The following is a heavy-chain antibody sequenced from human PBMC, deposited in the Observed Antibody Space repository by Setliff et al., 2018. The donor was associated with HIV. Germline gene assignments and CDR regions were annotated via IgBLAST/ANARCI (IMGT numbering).Heavy chain of an antibody. D-gene: IGHD1-26*01. CDR2: INCYSGDS. Sequence: ASVKVSCKASGYSFFSYSITWVRQAPGQGLEWVGWINCYSGDSKFPEKLQGRITMTADTSTSTAYMELRNLTSDDTAMYYCARATYSGSPNPPQDYWGQGTLVTSPQ. V-gene: IGHV1-18*01. CDR3: ARATYSGSPNPPQDY. J-gene: IGHJ4*02. CDR1: GYSFFSYS.